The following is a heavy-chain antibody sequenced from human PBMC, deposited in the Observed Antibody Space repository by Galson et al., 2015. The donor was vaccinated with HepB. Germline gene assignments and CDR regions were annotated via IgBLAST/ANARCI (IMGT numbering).Heavy chain of an antibody. CDR1: GFTFSRYW. CDR3: ARDLMGADDY. V-gene: IGHV3-74*01. CDR2: INTDATRT. J-gene: IGHJ4*02. Sequence: SLRLSCAASGFTFSRYWMHWVRQAPGEGLAWVSHINTDATRTNYADSVKGRFTISRDNARNTLYLEVSSLRVEDTAVYYCARDLMGADDYWGQGILVTVSS. D-gene: IGHD3-16*01.